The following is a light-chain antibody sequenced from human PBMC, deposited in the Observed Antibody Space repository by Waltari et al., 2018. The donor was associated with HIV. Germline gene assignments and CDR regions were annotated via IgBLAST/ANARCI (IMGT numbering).Light chain of an antibody. Sequence: DIQMTQSPPSLTASVGDRVTITCRASQNIGSYVNWYQLRPGQAPNVLIYVSTNLQTGVPSRFSGRGSGTDFTLTITDLQPEDFVFYFCQQSYSKPRTFGQGTK. CDR2: VST. V-gene: IGKV1-39*01. CDR1: QNIGSY. CDR3: QQSYSKPRT. J-gene: IGKJ1*01.